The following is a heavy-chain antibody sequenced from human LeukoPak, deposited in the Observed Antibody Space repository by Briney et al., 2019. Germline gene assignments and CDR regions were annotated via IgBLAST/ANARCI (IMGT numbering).Heavy chain of an antibody. CDR3: GKTTAGYSSGQKPAWPVDY. V-gene: IGHV3-23*01. J-gene: IGHJ4*02. CDR2: IFGSGGSP. CDR1: GFTFGSFA. Sequence: GGSLRLSCEASGFTFGSFAMYWVRQAPGKGLDWIAGIFGSGGSPHYADCVKGRFTISRDNSKNTVYLRINSLRAEDTAVYYCGKTTAGYSSGQKPAWPVDYWGQGTLVTVSS. D-gene: IGHD5-18*01.